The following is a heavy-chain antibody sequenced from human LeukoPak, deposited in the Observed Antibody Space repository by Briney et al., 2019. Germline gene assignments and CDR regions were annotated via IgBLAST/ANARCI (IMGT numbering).Heavy chain of an antibody. J-gene: IGHJ6*02. D-gene: IGHD4-11*01. Sequence: PSETLSLTCAVYGGSFSGYYWGWIRQPPGKGPEWIGDIKHRGSTNYNPSLKSRVTISVDTSKNQFSLKLTSMAAADTAVYYCATSNPGSYKYGMDVWGQGTAVTVSS. CDR3: ATSNPGSYKYGMDV. V-gene: IGHV4-34*01. CDR1: GGSFSGYY. CDR2: IKHRGST.